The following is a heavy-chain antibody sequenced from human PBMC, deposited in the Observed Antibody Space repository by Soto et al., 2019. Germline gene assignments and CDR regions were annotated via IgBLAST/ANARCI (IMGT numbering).Heavy chain of an antibody. J-gene: IGHJ5*02. Sequence: QVQLVESGGGVVQPGRSLKVACAASGFTFDTYGMRWVRQAPGKGLEWLAVTSWDEGSKYYADSVKGRFTISRDNSKNTLYLQMDSLRPEDTAIYFCAREGTGGDYWCDHWGQGTLVTVSS. CDR2: TSWDEGSK. CDR3: AREGTGGDYWCDH. CDR1: GFTFDTYG. D-gene: IGHD7-27*01. V-gene: IGHV3-30*03.